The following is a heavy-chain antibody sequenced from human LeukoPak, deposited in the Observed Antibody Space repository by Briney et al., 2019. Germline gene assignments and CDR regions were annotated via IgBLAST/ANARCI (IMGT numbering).Heavy chain of an antibody. CDR2: ISSSSSYI. V-gene: IGHV3-21*01. CDR1: GFIFSTYN. Sequence: PGGSLRLSCTASGFIFSTYNMNWVRQAPGKGLEWVSSISSSSSYIYYADSVKGRFTISRDNAKNSLYLQMNSLRAEDTAVYYCARDSSGSSNYWGQGTLVTVSS. D-gene: IGHD6-13*01. J-gene: IGHJ4*02. CDR3: ARDSSGSSNY.